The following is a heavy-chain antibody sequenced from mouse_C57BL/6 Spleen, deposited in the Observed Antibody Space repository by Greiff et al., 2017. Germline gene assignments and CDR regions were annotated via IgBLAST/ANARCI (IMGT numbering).Heavy chain of an antibody. J-gene: IGHJ4*01. Sequence: QVQLQQSGAELVRPGTSVKMSCKASGYTFTNYWIGWAKQRPGHGLEWIGDIYPGGGYTNYSEKFKGKATLTADKSSSTTYMQFSSLTSEDSAIYYCARSGGTGSMDYWGQGTSVTVSS. V-gene: IGHV1-63*01. CDR3: ARSGGTGSMDY. D-gene: IGHD4-1*01. CDR1: GYTFTNYW. CDR2: IYPGGGYT.